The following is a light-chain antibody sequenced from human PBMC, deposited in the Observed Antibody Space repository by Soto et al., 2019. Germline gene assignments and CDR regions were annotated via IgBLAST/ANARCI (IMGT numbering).Light chain of an antibody. J-gene: IGKJ1*01. CDR2: AAS. CDR3: QQSYSTPPWT. V-gene: IGKV1-9*01. Sequence: IQLTQSPSSLSASVGARVTVTCRASQDISSYLAWYQQKPGKAPQLLIYAASTLRSGVPSRFSGTGSATNFTLTISSLQPDDFATYYCQQSYSTPPWTFGQGTKVDIK. CDR1: QDISSY.